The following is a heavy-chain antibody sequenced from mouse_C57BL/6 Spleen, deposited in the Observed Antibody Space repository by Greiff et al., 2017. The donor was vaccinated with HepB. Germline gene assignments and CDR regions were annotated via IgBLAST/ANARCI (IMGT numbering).Heavy chain of an antibody. CDR2: ISDGGSYT. Sequence: EVQVVESGGGLVKPGGSLKLSCAASGFTFSSYAMSWVRQTPEKGLEWVATISDGGSYTYYPDNVKGGYTISRDNAKNNMYLQMSHLKSEDTAMYYCAKDGYYGGSFDYWGQGTTLTVSS. CDR3: AKDGYYGGSFDY. D-gene: IGHD1-1*01. V-gene: IGHV5-4*01. CDR1: GFTFSSYA. J-gene: IGHJ2*01.